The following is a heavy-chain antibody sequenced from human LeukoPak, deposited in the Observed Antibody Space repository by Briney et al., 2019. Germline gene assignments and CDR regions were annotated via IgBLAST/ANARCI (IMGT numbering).Heavy chain of an antibody. CDR2: IYSTGST. CDR1: GGSIRSFY. CDR3: ARGTGEFGELLAV. Sequence: SETLSLTCTVSGGSIRSFYWRWLRQPPGKGLEWIGYIYSTGSTNYNPSLKSRATFSVDKSKNQFSLRLSSVTAADTAVYYCARGTGEFGELLAVWGQGTLVTVSS. D-gene: IGHD3-10*01. J-gene: IGHJ4*02. V-gene: IGHV4-59*01.